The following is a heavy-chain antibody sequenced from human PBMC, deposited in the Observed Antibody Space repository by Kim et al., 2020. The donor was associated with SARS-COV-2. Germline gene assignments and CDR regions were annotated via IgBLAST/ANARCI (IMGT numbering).Heavy chain of an antibody. CDR3: AILESWTHYGMDV. V-gene: IGHV4-39*01. Sequence: YTPSLKSRFTISVDTSKNQFSLKLSSVTAADTAVYYCAILESWTHYGMDVWGQGTTVTVSS. D-gene: IGHD3-3*01. J-gene: IGHJ6*02.